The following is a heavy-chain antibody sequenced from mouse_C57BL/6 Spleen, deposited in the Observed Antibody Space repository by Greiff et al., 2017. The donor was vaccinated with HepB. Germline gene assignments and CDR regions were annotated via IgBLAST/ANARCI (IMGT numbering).Heavy chain of an antibody. J-gene: IGHJ2*01. CDR1: GYTFTSYW. CDR3: ASPITTVVADY. V-gene: IGHV1-64*01. Sequence: QVQLQQSGAELVKPGASVKLSCKASGYTFTSYWMHWVKQRPGQGLEWIGMIHPNSGSTNYNEKFKSKATLTVDKSSSTAYMQLSSLTSEDSAVYYCASPITTVVADYWGQGTTLTVSS. CDR2: IHPNSGST. D-gene: IGHD1-1*01.